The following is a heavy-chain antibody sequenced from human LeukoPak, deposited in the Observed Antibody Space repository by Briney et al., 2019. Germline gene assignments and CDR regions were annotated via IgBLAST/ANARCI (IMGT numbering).Heavy chain of an antibody. CDR3: ARGGIYFSH. V-gene: IGHV4-4*07. J-gene: IGHJ4*02. Sequence: SETLSLTCTVSGGSISKYYWTWIRQPAGEGLEWIGRISNSGSSNHNPSLKSRVTMSVDASKNQFSLKLSSVTAADTAVYYCARGGIYFSHWGQGTLVTVSS. D-gene: IGHD2/OR15-2a*01. CDR1: GGSISKYY. CDR2: ISNSGSS.